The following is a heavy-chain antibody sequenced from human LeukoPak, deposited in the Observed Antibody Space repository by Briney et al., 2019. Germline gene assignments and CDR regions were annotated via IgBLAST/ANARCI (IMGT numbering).Heavy chain of an antibody. Sequence: SETLSLTCTVSGGSMTTHHRNWIRQTPGKGLEWNGYVFDSGRTKVNPSLTSRVTLSTDTSKNQLSLRLSSVTAADTAVYYCTTIKRGDIFGYFDFWGQGILVTVSS. CDR1: GGSMTTHH. V-gene: IGHV4-59*11. D-gene: IGHD5-18*01. J-gene: IGHJ4*02. CDR3: TTIKRGDIFGYFDF. CDR2: VFDSGRT.